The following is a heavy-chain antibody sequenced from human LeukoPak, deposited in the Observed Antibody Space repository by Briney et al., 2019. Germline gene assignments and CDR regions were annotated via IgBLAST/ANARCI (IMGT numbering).Heavy chain of an antibody. J-gene: IGHJ3*02. CDR1: GGSISSSSYY. CDR2: IYHSGST. Sequence: PSETLSLTCTVSGGSISSSSYYWGWIRQPPGKGLEWIVSIYHSGSTYYNPSLKSRVTIAVETSKNQFSLKLSSVTAADKAVYCARSCRILDIVATIRARLGGNGFDIWGQGTMVTVSS. CDR3: ARSCRILDIVATIRARLGGNGFDI. V-gene: IGHV4-39*07. D-gene: IGHD5-12*01.